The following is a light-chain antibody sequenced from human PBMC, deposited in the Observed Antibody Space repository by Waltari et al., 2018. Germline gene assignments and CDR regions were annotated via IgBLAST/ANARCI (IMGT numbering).Light chain of an antibody. CDR2: KAS. CDR3: LQYTSSPFT. CDR1: QSISSW. J-gene: IGKJ3*01. Sequence: DIKMTQSPSSLSASVGDTVTITCRASQSISSWLDWYQQKPGKAPKLLIYKASSLQSGVPSRFSGSGYGTEFTLTISSLQPEDFATYYCLQYTSSPFTFGPGTKLDIK. V-gene: IGKV1-12*01.